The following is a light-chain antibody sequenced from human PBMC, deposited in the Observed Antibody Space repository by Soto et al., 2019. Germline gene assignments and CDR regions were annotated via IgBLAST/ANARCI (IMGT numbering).Light chain of an antibody. J-gene: IGKJ4*01. CDR2: GAT. CDR1: QGIRND. CDR3: LQDYIYPLT. Sequence: AIQMTQSPSSLSASVGDRVTITCRASQGIRNDLGWYQQKPGKAPKLLIYGATRLQSGVPSRFSRSGSGTDFTLTISSLQPEDFATYYCLQDYIYPLTFGGGTKVEIK. V-gene: IGKV1-6*01.